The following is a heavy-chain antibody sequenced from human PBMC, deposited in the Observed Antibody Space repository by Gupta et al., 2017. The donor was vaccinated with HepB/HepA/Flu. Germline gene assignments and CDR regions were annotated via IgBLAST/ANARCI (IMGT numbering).Heavy chain of an antibody. CDR3: ARNATLVVGAFDI. CDR1: ADTISNYDYS. J-gene: IGHJ3*02. D-gene: IGHD2-21*01. Sequence: QLQLQASGPCVVTPPGTMSFTTDVSADTISNYDYSWGWLRQPPGKGLEWIGTIYYSGKTYYSPSLKSRITISADSSKNQFSLQLKSVTAADTALYYCARNATLVVGAFDIWGQGTMVTVSS. V-gene: IGHV4-39*01. CDR2: IYYSGKT.